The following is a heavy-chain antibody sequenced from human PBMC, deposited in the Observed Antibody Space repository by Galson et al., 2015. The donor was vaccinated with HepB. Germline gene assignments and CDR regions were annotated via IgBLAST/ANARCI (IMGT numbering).Heavy chain of an antibody. V-gene: IGHV4-59*01. J-gene: IGHJ3*02. CDR1: GAPISGYY. Sequence: TLSLTCTVSGAPISGYYWSWIRQPPGKGLEWIGYIYYSGSTYYNPSLNIRVTISVETSKHQFSLKLRSVTAADTAVYYCARHYFDSGGYDAFDIWGPGTMVTVSS. CDR2: IYYSGST. CDR3: ARHYFDSGGYDAFDI. D-gene: IGHD3-22*01.